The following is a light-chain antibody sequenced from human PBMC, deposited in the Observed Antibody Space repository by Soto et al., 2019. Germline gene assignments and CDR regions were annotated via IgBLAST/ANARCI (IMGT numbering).Light chain of an antibody. J-gene: IGKJ2*01. Sequence: DIQMTQSPSTLSASVGDRVIITCRASQTVERWMAWYQQKQGKAPNLLISDVSNLERGVPSRFSGSGSATEFTLTISGLQPDDFATYYCQQYKDYVYTFGQGTKVESK. CDR3: QQYKDYVYT. CDR2: DVS. CDR1: QTVERW. V-gene: IGKV1-5*01.